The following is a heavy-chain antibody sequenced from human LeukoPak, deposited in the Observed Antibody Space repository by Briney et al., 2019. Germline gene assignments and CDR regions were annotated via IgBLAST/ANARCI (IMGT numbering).Heavy chain of an antibody. Sequence: QPGGSLRLSCVASGFNFSSYGMSWVRQPPGKGLEWVSTTDTHYAESVKGRFTISRDNSKNTLYLQLNNLRVDDTALYYCARLGRAYNWFFSDFRGQGTRVTVSS. V-gene: IGHV3-23*05. CDR3: ARLGRAYNWFFSDF. J-gene: IGHJ4*02. D-gene: IGHD5-24*01. CDR1: GFNFSSYG. CDR2: TDT.